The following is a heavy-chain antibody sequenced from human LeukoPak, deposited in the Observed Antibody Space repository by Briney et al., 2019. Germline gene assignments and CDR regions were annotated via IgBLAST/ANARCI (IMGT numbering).Heavy chain of an antibody. D-gene: IGHD5-24*01. CDR3: ARVRDGYNDAFDI. CDR2: MNPNSGNT. CDR1: GYTFTSYD. V-gene: IGHV1-8*03. Sequence: GASVKVSCKASGYTFTSYDINWVRQATGQGLEWMGWMNPNSGNTGYAQKFQGRVTITRNTSISTVYMELSSLRSEDTAVYYCARVRDGYNDAFDIWGQGTMVIVSS. J-gene: IGHJ3*02.